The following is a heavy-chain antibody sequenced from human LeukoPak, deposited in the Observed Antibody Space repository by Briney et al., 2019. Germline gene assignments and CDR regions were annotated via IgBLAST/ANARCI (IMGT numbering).Heavy chain of an antibody. V-gene: IGHV4-59*01. CDR1: GGSISSYY. D-gene: IGHD3-10*01. CDR3: ARDARFYGSGTQPAGWFDP. Sequence: SETLSLTCTVSGGSISSYYWSWIRQPPGKGLEWIGYIYYSGSTNYNPSLKSRVTISVDTYKNQFSLKLSSVTAADTAVYYCARDARFYGSGTQPAGWFDPWGQGTLVTVSS. J-gene: IGHJ5*02. CDR2: IYYSGST.